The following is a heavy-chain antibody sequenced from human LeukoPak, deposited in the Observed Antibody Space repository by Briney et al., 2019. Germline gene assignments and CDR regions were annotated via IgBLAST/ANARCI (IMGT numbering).Heavy chain of an antibody. CDR2: IVGDSTTE. CDR1: GFAFNNDA. D-gene: IGHD5-18*01. Sequence: PGGSLRLSCAASGFAFNNDAMTWVRQPPGKGLEWVSTIVGDSTTEYYAASVKGRFTISSDNSKTMLFLHMNSLRAEDTAIYYCARQPYFYYYLNVWGKGTTVTVTS. J-gene: IGHJ6*03. CDR3: ARQPYFYYYLNV. V-gene: IGHV3-23*01.